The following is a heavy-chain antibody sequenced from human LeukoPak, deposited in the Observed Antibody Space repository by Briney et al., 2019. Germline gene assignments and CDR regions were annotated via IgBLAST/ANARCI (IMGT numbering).Heavy chain of an antibody. CDR1: GGSISSYY. J-gene: IGHJ4*02. V-gene: IGHV4-4*07. Sequence: PSETLSLTCTVSGGSISSYYWSWIRQPAGKGLEWIGRIYTSGSTNYNPSLKSRVTMSVDTSKNQSSLKLSSVTAADTAVYYCARGEAVAGLGYFDYWGQGTLVTVSS. D-gene: IGHD6-19*01. CDR2: IYTSGST. CDR3: ARGEAVAGLGYFDY.